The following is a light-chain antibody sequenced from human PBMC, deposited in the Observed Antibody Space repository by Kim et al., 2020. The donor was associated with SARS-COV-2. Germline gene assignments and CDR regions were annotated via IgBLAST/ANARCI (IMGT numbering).Light chain of an antibody. V-gene: IGLV3-1*01. J-gene: IGLJ2*01. CDR2: QDS. Sequence: SMSPGQTASITCSGDKLGDKYACWYQQKPGQSPVLVIYQDSKRPSGIPERFSGSNSGNTATLTISGTQAMDVADYYCQAWDSSTVVFGGGTQLTVL. CDR1: KLGDKY. CDR3: QAWDSSTVV.